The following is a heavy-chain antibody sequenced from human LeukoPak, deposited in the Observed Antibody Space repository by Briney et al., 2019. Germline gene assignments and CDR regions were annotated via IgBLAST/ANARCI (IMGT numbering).Heavy chain of an antibody. CDR1: GFTFSRYG. D-gene: IGHD4-17*01. CDR2: MWYDGSNK. CDR3: ARGASYGDRSFDY. J-gene: IGHJ4*02. Sequence: GGSLRLSCAASGFTFSRYGMHWVRQAPGKGLEWVAVMWYDGSNKYYADSVTGRFTISRDNSKNTLYLQMNSLRAEDTALYYCARGASYGDRSFDYWGQGTLVTVSS. V-gene: IGHV3-33*01.